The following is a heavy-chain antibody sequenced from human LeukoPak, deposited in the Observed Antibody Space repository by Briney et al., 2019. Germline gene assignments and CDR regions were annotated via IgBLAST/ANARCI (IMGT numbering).Heavy chain of an antibody. D-gene: IGHD6-19*01. Sequence: SVQVSCKASGGTFSSYAISWVRQAPGQGLEWMGGIIPIFGTANYAQKFQGRVTITADESTSTAYMELSSLRSEDTAVYYCARHEGYSSGWYRAFDIWGQGTMVTVSS. CDR2: IIPIFGTA. CDR1: GGTFSSYA. J-gene: IGHJ3*02. V-gene: IGHV1-69*13. CDR3: ARHEGYSSGWYRAFDI.